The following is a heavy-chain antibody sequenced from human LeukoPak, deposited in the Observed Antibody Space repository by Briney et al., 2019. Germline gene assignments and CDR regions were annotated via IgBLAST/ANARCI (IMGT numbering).Heavy chain of an antibody. CDR2: ISWNSGSI. Sequence: PGGSLRLSCAASGFTFDDYAMHWVRQAPGKGLEWVSGISWNSGSIGYADSVKGRFTISRDNAKNSLYLQMNSLRAEDTALYYCAKGPRLLWFGEGAFDIWGQGTMVTVSS. D-gene: IGHD3-10*01. CDR1: GFTFDDYA. CDR3: AKGPRLLWFGEGAFDI. J-gene: IGHJ3*02. V-gene: IGHV3-9*01.